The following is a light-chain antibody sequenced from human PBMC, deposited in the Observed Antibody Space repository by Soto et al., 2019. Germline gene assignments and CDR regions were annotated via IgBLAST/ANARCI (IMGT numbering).Light chain of an antibody. CDR3: QQYNNWLKWT. CDR1: QSVSSN. J-gene: IGKJ1*01. V-gene: IGKV3-15*01. Sequence: EIVMTQSPATLSVSPGERATLSCRASQSVSSNLAWYQQKPGQAPRLLIYGASTRATGIQARFSGSGSGTEFTITISGLQSEDFAVYYCQQYNNWLKWTFGQGTKVEIK. CDR2: GAS.